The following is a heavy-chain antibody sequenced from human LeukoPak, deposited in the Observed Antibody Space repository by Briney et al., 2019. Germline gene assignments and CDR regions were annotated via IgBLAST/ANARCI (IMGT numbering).Heavy chain of an antibody. CDR3: ARVAVSGPTGWFDS. Sequence: GGSLRLSCAGSGFALKSYSLSWVRQAPGKGLEWVSSVSSTSAYIYYADSVKGRFTISRDNVDNVVYLQMNSLGAEDTAVYYCARVAVSGPTGWFDSWGQGTLVIVSS. D-gene: IGHD2-8*02. CDR1: GFALKSYS. CDR2: VSSTSAYI. V-gene: IGHV3-21*01. J-gene: IGHJ5*01.